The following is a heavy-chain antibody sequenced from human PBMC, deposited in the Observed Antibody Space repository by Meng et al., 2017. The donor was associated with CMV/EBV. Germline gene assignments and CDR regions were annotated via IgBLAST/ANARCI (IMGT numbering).Heavy chain of an antibody. CDR2: IYYSGST. CDR1: GGSISSGGYY. D-gene: IGHD6-13*01. Sequence: GGSISSGGYYWSWIRQHTRKGLEWIGYIYYSGSTYYNPSLKSRVTISVDTSKNQFSLKLSSVTAADTAVYYCARGGIAAAGSDFFDYWGQGTLVTVSS. V-gene: IGHV4-31*02. CDR3: ARGGIAAAGSDFFDY. J-gene: IGHJ4*02.